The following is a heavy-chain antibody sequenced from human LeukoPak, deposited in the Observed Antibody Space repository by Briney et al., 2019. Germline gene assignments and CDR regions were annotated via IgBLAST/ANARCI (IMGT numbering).Heavy chain of an antibody. V-gene: IGHV4-59*01. CDR2: IYYNGNT. J-gene: IGHJ6*02. D-gene: IGHD1-26*01. CDR3: ARGRSNYYGMDV. Sequence: WNXIXRPPXXXXXXIGYIYYNGNTNYSPSLKSRVTMSVDTSKNLFSLKVSSVTAADTAVYYCARGRSNYYGMDVWGQGTTVTVSS.